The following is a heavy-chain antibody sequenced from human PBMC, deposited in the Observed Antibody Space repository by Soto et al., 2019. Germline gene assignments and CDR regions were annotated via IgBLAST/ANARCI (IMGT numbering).Heavy chain of an antibody. J-gene: IGHJ5*02. Sequence: GGSLRLSCAASGFTFSSYSMNWVRQAPGKGLEWVSSISSSSSYIYYADSVKGRFTISRDNAKNSLYLQMKSLRAEDTAVYYCARRLHFEGPNWFDPWGQGTLVTVSS. V-gene: IGHV3-21*01. CDR2: ISSSSSYI. CDR1: GFTFSSYS. D-gene: IGHD3-9*01. CDR3: ARRLHFEGPNWFDP.